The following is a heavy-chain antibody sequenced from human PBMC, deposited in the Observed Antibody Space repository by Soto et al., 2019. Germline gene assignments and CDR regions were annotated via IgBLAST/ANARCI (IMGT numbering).Heavy chain of an antibody. CDR3: ARDGTLYDSSGYYYLY. CDR2: IIPLFGKA. V-gene: IGHV1-69*01. CDR1: GGTFSRYA. Sequence: QVQLVQSGAEVKKPGSSVKVSCKASGGTFSRYAISWVRQAPGQGLEWMGGIIPLFGKANYAQKFQGRVTINADESTSTAYMELSSLRSEHTAVYYCARDGTLYDSSGYYYLYWGQGTLVTVSS. D-gene: IGHD3-22*01. J-gene: IGHJ4*02.